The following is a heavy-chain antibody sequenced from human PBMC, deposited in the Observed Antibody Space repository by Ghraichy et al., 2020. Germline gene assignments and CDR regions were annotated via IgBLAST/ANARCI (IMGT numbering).Heavy chain of an antibody. Sequence: SETLSLTCTVSGGSISSSSYYWGWIRQPPGKGLEWIGSIYYSGSTYYNPSLKSRVTISVDTSKNQFSLKLSSVTAADTAVYYCARPLNVDTAMVDYWGQGTLVPGSP. CDR1: GGSISSSSYY. D-gene: IGHD5-18*01. CDR3: ARPLNVDTAMVDY. J-gene: IGHJ4*02. CDR2: IYYSGST. V-gene: IGHV4-39*01.